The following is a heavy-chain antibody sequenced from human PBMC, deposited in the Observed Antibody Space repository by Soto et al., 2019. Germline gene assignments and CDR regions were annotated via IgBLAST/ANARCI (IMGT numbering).Heavy chain of an antibody. CDR1: GGSISSYY. CDR2: IYYSGST. V-gene: IGHV4-59*08. J-gene: IGHJ4*02. Sequence: QVQLQESGPGLVKPSETLSLTCTVSGGSISSYYCSWIRQPPAKGLEWIGYIYYSGSTNYNPSLKSRVPISVDTSKNQFSLKLSNVTAADTAVYYCASTRGGDGYEQIDYWGQGTLVTVSS. CDR3: ASTRGGDGYEQIDY. D-gene: IGHD5-12*01.